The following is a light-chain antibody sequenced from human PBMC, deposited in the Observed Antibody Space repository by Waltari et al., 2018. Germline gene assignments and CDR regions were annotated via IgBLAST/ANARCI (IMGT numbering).Light chain of an antibody. Sequence: QSVVTQPPSASGTPGQGVTISCSGSSSNIGSNHVYWYQQFPGMAPNLLIYSNNLRPSGVPDRFSGSKSGTSASLVISGLRSEDEADYCCAAWDDSLSSGVFGGGTKLTVL. V-gene: IGLV1-47*01. CDR2: SNN. CDR3: AAWDDSLSSGV. J-gene: IGLJ3*02. CDR1: SSNIGSNH.